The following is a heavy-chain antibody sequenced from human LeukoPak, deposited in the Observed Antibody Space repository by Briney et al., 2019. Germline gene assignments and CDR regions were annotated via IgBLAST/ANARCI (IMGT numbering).Heavy chain of an antibody. Sequence: ASVKVSCKASGGTFSSYAISWVRQAPGQGLEWMGGIIPIFGTANYAQKFQGRVTITADESTSTAYMELNSLRAEDTAIYYCARVLPVASRDYWGQGTLVTVSS. D-gene: IGHD2-2*01. CDR3: ARVLPVASRDY. J-gene: IGHJ4*02. CDR2: IIPIFGTA. V-gene: IGHV1-69*13. CDR1: GGTFSSYA.